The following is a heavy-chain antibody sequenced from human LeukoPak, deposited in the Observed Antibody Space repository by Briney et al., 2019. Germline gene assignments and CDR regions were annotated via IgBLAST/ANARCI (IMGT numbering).Heavy chain of an antibody. Sequence: GGSLRLSCAASGFAFSDYYMSWIRQAPGKGLEWVSYISSSGSTIYYADSVKGRFTISRDNAKNSLYLQMNSLRAEDTAVYYCARSRPSRYCSGGSCTHHAFDIWGQGTMVTVSS. CDR2: ISSSGSTI. CDR3: ARSRPSRYCSGGSCTHHAFDI. CDR1: GFAFSDYY. J-gene: IGHJ3*02. D-gene: IGHD2-15*01. V-gene: IGHV3-11*04.